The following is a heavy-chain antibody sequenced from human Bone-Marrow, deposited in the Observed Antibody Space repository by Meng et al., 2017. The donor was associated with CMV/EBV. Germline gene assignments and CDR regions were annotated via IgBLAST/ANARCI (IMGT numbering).Heavy chain of an antibody. V-gene: IGHV3-30*02. J-gene: IGHJ4*02. CDR3: ARGSFRVQTLD. D-gene: IGHD3-10*01. CDR2: IRYDGSNK. Sequence: GESLKISCAASGFTFSSYGMHWVRQAPGKGLEWVAFIRYDGSNKYYGDSVKGRFTISRDNAKNSLYLQMNSLRAEDTAVYYCARGSFRVQTLDWGQGTRVTGYS. CDR1: GFTFSSYG.